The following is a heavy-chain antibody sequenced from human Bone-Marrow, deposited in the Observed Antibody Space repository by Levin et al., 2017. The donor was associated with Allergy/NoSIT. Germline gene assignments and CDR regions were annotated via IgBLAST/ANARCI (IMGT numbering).Heavy chain of an antibody. J-gene: IGHJ5*02. CDR3: AKPIEFFWSGYSS. CDR1: GFTFSSYA. V-gene: IGHV3-23*01. D-gene: IGHD3-3*01. CDR2: ISGSGDST. Sequence: SCAASGFTFSSYAMSWVRQAPGKGLEWVSSISGSGDSTYYADSVKGRFTISRDNSKNMLYLQMNSLRAEDTAVYYCAKPIEFFWSGYSSWGQGTLVTVSS.